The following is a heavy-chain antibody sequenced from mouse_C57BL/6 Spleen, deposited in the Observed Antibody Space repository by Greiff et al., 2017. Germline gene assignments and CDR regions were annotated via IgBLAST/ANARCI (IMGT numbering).Heavy chain of an antibody. CDR3: ARPIYDGYYEYFDV. Sequence: VQLQESGPGLVQPSQSLSITCTVSGFSLTSYGVHWVRQSPGKGLEWLGVIWSGGSTDYNAAFISRLSISKDNSKSQVFFKMNSLQADDTAIYYCARPIYDGYYEYFDVWGTGTTVTVSS. CDR2: IWSGGST. V-gene: IGHV2-2*01. CDR1: GFSLTSYG. J-gene: IGHJ1*03. D-gene: IGHD2-3*01.